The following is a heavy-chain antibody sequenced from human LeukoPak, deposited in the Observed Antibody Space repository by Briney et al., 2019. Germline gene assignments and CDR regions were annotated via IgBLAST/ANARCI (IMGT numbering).Heavy chain of an antibody. J-gene: IGHJ4*02. Sequence: GGSLRLSCTASGFTFGDYAMNWFRQAPGKGLEWVGFSRSKAYGGTTEYAASVKGRFTISRADSKNIAYLQMSGLKTEDTAVYYCASGSGWYSPDYWGQGTLVTVSS. CDR1: GFTFGDYA. D-gene: IGHD6-19*01. CDR2: SRSKAYGGTT. CDR3: ASGSGWYSPDY. V-gene: IGHV3-49*03.